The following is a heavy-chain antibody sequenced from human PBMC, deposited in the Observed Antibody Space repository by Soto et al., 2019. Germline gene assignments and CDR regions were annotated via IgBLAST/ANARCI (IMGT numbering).Heavy chain of an antibody. Sequence: SETLSLTCSVSGGSMNTYYWSWIRQPPGKGLEWIGYIYSSGSTDYKLSLKSRVVFSVDTSKNQFSLKLSSVTAADTAVYYCARGSGNPFDYWGQGTLVTVSS. CDR3: ARGSGNPFDY. V-gene: IGHV4-59*01. CDR2: IYSSGST. D-gene: IGHD2-15*01. CDR1: GGSMNTYY. J-gene: IGHJ4*02.